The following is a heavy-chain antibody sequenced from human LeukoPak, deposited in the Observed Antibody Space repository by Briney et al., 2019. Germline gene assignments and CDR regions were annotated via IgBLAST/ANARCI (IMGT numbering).Heavy chain of an antibody. CDR3: AKDQVVDTAMVTLDY. CDR2: IRYDGSNK. V-gene: IGHV3-30*02. J-gene: IGHJ4*02. Sequence: GGSLRLSCAASGFTFSSYGMHWVRQAPGKGLEWVAFIRYDGSNKYYADSVKGRFTISRDNSKNTLYLQMNSLRAEDTAVYYCAKDQVVDTAMVTLDYWGQGTLVTVSS. CDR1: GFTFSSYG. D-gene: IGHD5-18*01.